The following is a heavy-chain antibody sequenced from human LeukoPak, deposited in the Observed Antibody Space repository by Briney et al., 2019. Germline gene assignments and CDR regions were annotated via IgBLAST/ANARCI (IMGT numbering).Heavy chain of an antibody. CDR3: ARDSAVIYDAFDI. CDR2: IYYSGST. Sequence: SETLSLTCTVSGGSISSYYWSWIRQPPGKGLEWIGYIYYSGSTNYSPSLKSRVTISVDTSKNQFSLKLSSVTAADTAVYYCARDSAVIYDAFDIWGQGTMVTVSS. V-gene: IGHV4-59*01. J-gene: IGHJ3*02. D-gene: IGHD3-16*02. CDR1: GGSISSYY.